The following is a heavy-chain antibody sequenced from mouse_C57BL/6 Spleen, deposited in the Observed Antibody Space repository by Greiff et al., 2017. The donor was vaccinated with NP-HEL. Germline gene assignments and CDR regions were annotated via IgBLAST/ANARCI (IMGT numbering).Heavy chain of an antibody. Sequence: VQLQQSGPELVKPGDSVKISCKASGYSFTGYFMNWVMQSHGKSLEWIGRINPYNGDTFYNQKFKGKATLTVDKSSSTAHMELRSLTSEDSAVYYCARRGYDGYYQGFDYWGQGTTLTVSS. CDR2: INPYNGDT. CDR3: ARRGYDGYYQGFDY. J-gene: IGHJ2*01. CDR1: GYSFTGYF. D-gene: IGHD2-3*01. V-gene: IGHV1-20*01.